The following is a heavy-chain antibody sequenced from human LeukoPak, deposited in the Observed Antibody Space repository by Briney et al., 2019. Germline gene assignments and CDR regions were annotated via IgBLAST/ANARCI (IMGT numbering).Heavy chain of an antibody. Sequence: SETLSLTCSVSGGSISSSSYFWGWIRQPPGKGLEWIGGIYYSGGTYHNPSLKSRVTISVDTSKNQLSLKLSSVTAADTAVYYCARRVGVATIREGYYFDYWGQGTLVTVSS. CDR1: GGSISSSSYF. D-gene: IGHD5-12*01. V-gene: IGHV4-39*01. CDR3: ARRVGVATIREGYYFDY. J-gene: IGHJ4*02. CDR2: IYYSGGT.